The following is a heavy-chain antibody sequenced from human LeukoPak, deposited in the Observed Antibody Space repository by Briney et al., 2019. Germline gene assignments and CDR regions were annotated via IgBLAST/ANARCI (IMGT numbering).Heavy chain of an antibody. Sequence: PGGSLRLSCAASGFTFSNYWMTWVRQAPGKGLEWVANIKPDGSEKYYVDSVKGRFTISRDNAKKSLYLQMNSLRAEDTAVYFCARAPRLVRLMDAFDIWGQGTVVTVSS. CDR1: GFTFSNYW. V-gene: IGHV3-7*01. CDR2: IKPDGSEK. D-gene: IGHD6-6*01. J-gene: IGHJ3*02. CDR3: ARAPRLVRLMDAFDI.